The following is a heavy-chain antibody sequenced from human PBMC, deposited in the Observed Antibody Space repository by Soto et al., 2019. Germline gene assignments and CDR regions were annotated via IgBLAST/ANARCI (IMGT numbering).Heavy chain of an antibody. CDR2: ISYDGSNK. J-gene: IGHJ4*02. CDR3: AREFQDIAFDY. D-gene: IGHD2-15*01. Sequence: QVQLVESGGGVVQPGRSLRLSCAASGFTFSSYAMHWVRQAPGKGLEWVAVISYDGSNKYYADSVKGRFTISRDNSKNTLYLQMNSLRAEDTAVYYCAREFQDIAFDYWGQGTLVTVSS. V-gene: IGHV3-30-3*01. CDR1: GFTFSSYA.